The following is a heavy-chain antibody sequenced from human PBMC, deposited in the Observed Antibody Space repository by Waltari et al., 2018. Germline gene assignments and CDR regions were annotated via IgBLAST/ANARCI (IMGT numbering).Heavy chain of an antibody. CDR2: IRQDGGET. V-gene: IGHV3-7*01. Sequence: EVQVVESGGGLVQPGGSLRLSCEASGFTLSSYWMSWVRQAPGKGLGWVVNIRQDGGETYYVDSVKGRFTTSRDNAKNSMFLQMNSLRAEDTAVYYCARILLPTNTYWYFDLWGRGTLVTVSS. CDR1: GFTLSSYW. J-gene: IGHJ2*01. D-gene: IGHD3-10*01. CDR3: ARILLPTNTYWYFDL.